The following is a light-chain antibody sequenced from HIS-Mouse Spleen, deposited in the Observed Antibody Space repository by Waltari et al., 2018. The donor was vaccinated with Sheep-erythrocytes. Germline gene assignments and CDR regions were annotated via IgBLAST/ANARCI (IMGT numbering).Light chain of an antibody. CDR1: SSDVGGYNY. CDR2: EVS. CDR3: SSYTSSSTLV. J-gene: IGLJ1*01. Sequence: QSALTQPRSVSGSPGQSVTISCTGTSSDVGGYNYVSWYQQHPGKAPKLMIYEVSNRPTGVSNRFYGSKSGNTAYLTISGLQAENEADYYCSSYTSSSTLVFGTGTKVTVL. V-gene: IGLV2-14*01.